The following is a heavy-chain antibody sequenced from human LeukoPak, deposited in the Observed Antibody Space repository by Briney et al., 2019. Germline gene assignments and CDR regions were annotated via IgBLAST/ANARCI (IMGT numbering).Heavy chain of an antibody. V-gene: IGHV1-2*06. CDR1: GYTFTGYY. J-gene: IGHJ4*02. Sequence: ASVKVSCKASGYTFTGYYIHWVRQAPGQGLEWMGRINPNTGDTNYAQSFQGRVTMTRDTSISTAYMELSRLRSDDTAVYYCARARSDFWNTYYEYWGQGTLVTVSS. D-gene: IGHD3-3*01. CDR3: ARARSDFWNTYYEY. CDR2: INPNTGDT.